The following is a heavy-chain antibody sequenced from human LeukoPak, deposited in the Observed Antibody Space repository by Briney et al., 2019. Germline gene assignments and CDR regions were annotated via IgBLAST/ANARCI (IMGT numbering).Heavy chain of an antibody. CDR3: AKASSGWTNDPFDY. J-gene: IGHJ4*02. Sequence: GGSLRLSYAASGFTFSSYAMSWVRQAPGKGLEWVSAISGSGGSIYYADSVKGRFTISRDNSKNTLYLQMNSLRAEDTAVYYCAKASSGWTNDPFDYWGQGTLVTVSS. V-gene: IGHV3-23*01. CDR2: ISGSGGSI. D-gene: IGHD6-19*01. CDR1: GFTFSSYA.